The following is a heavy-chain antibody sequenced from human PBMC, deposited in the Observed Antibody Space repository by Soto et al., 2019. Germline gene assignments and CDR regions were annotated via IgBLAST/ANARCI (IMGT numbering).Heavy chain of an antibody. Sequence: ESLKISFKGSGYSFTSYWIGWVRQMPGKGLEWMGIIYPGDSDTRYSPSFQGQVTISADKSISTAYLQWSSLKASDTAMYYCARHGYYDFWSGYYDYYYYYGMDVWDQGTTVTVSS. CDR2: IYPGDSDT. D-gene: IGHD3-3*01. J-gene: IGHJ6*02. V-gene: IGHV5-51*01. CDR1: GYSFTSYW. CDR3: ARHGYYDFWSGYYDYYYYYGMDV.